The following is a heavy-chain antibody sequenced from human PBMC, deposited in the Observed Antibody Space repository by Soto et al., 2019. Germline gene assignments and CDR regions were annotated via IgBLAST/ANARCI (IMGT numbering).Heavy chain of an antibody. CDR2: IYYSGST. Sequence: PSETLSLTCTVSGGSISSYYWSWIRQPPGKGLEWIGYIYYSGSTNYNPSLKSRVTISVDTSKNQFSLKLSSVTAADTAVYYCARGTLGCSGGSCYFDYWGQGTLVTVS. CDR3: ARGTLGCSGGSCYFDY. CDR1: GGSISSYY. V-gene: IGHV4-59*08. J-gene: IGHJ4*02. D-gene: IGHD2-15*01.